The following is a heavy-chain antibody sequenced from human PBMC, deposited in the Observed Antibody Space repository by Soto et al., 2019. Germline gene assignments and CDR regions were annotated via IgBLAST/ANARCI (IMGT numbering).Heavy chain of an antibody. CDR3: ARVLYFGDFPRPYDVMDF. CDR2: IYYSGST. V-gene: IGHV4-59*01. Sequence: SETLSLTCTVSGGSISSYYWSWIRQPPGKGLEWIGYIYYSGSTNYNPSLKSRVTISVDTSKNQFSLKLSSVTAADTPVYYCARVLYFGDFPRPYDVMDFLGQGTTVTVAS. J-gene: IGHJ6*02. CDR1: GGSISSYY. D-gene: IGHD4-17*01.